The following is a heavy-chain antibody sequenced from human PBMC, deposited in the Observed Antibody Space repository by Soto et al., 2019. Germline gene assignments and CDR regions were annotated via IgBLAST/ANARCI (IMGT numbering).Heavy chain of an antibody. CDR3: ARGEYYYDSSGYYYNWFDP. V-gene: IGHV4-31*03. Sequence: QVQLQESGPGLVKPSQTLSLTCTVSGGSISSGGYYWSWIRQHPGKGLEWIGYIYYSGSTYYNPSLKSRVTISVDTSKNQFSLKLSSVTAADTAVYYCARGEYYYDSSGYYYNWFDPWGQGTRVTVSS. D-gene: IGHD3-22*01. CDR2: IYYSGST. CDR1: GGSISSGGYY. J-gene: IGHJ5*02.